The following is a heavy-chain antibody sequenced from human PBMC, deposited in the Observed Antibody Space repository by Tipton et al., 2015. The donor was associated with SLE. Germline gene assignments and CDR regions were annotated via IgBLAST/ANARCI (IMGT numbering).Heavy chain of an antibody. CDR3: VKDTTYYYDSSGYYQGLY. V-gene: IGHV3-30*18. CDR2: ISYDGSNK. Sequence: SLRLSCAASGFTFSSYGIHWVRQAPGKGLEWVAVISYDGSNKYYADSVKGRFTISRDNSKNTLYLQMNSLRAEDTAVYYCVKDTTYYYDSSGYYQGLYWGQGTLVTVSS. D-gene: IGHD3-22*01. CDR1: GFTFSSYG. J-gene: IGHJ4*02.